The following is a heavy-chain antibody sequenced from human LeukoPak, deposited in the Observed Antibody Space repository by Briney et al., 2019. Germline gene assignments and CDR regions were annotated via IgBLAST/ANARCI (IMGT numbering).Heavy chain of an antibody. CDR2: VYTSGNT. CDR1: GDSIISYY. V-gene: IGHV4-4*07. Sequence: SETLTLSCTVSGDSIISYYCSWIRQPAGKGLEWIGRVYTSGNTFYNPSLKSQVTLSVDTSKNQFSLRLNSVTAADTAVYFCARGFYCRGGRCYFDYWGQGTLVTVSS. D-gene: IGHD2-15*01. CDR3: ARGFYCRGGRCYFDY. J-gene: IGHJ4*02.